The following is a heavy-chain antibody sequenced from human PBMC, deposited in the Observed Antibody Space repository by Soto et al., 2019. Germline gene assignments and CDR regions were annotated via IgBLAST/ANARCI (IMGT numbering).Heavy chain of an antibody. CDR2: INHSGST. V-gene: IGHV4-34*01. D-gene: IGHD3-16*01. CDR1: GGSFSGYY. J-gene: IGHJ4*02. CDR3: GGEGLYGASFRLVNY. Sequence: QVQLQQWGAGLLKPSETLSLTCAVYGGSFSGYYWSWIRQPPGKGLEWIGEINHSGSTNYNPSLRGRVTISVNQSKNQFSLRLGSVTAADRVVYYWGGEGLYGASFRLVNYWGRGTLVTVSS.